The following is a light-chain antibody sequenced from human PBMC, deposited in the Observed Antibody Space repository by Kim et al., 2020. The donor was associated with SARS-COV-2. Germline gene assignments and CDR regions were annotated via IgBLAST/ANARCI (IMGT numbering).Light chain of an antibody. CDR2: GNT. V-gene: IGLV1-40*01. Sequence: QRVTISCTGTSANIGAGYDVHWYQQLPGTAPKLLIYGNTHRTSGVPDRFSGSKSGTSASLAIIGLQAEDETDYYCQSYDSSLSAWVFGGGTQLTVL. CDR1: SANIGAGYD. J-gene: IGLJ2*01. CDR3: QSYDSSLSAWV.